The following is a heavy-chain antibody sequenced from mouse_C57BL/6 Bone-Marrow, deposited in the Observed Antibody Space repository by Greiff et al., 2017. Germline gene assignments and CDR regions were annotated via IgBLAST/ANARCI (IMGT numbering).Heavy chain of an antibody. Sequence: EVQLVESGPELVKPGASVKLSCKASGYSFTGYYMNWVKQSPEKSLEWIGEINPSTGGTTYNQKFKAKATLTVDKSSSTAYMQLKSLTSEDSAVYYCARRDTVGDFDVWGKGTTVTVSS. D-gene: IGHD1-1*01. CDR2: INPSTGGT. V-gene: IGHV1-42*01. CDR1: GYSFTGYY. CDR3: ARRDTVGDFDV. J-gene: IGHJ1*03.